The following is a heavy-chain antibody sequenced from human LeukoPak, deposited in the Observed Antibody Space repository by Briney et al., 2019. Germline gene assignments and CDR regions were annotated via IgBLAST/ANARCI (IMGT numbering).Heavy chain of an antibody. CDR2: MSYDGSNK. CDR1: GFTFSSYA. J-gene: IGHJ3*02. D-gene: IGHD6-13*01. Sequence: GGSLRLSCAASGFTFSSYAMHWVRQAPGKGLEWVAVMSYDGSNKYYADSVKGRFTISRDNSKNTLYLQMNSLRAEDTAVYYCSGSSGSSGSAFDIWGQGTMVTVSS. V-gene: IGHV3-30-3*01. CDR3: SGSSGSSGSAFDI.